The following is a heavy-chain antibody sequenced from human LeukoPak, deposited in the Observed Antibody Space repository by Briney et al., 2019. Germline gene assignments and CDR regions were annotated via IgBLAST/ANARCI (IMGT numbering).Heavy chain of an antibody. D-gene: IGHD2-2*01. CDR1: GHTFTSYA. CDR3: ARAAVVVPAAYLDY. CDR2: INAGNGNT. Sequence: RASVKVSCKASGHTFTSYAMHWVRQAPGQRLEWMGWINAGNGNTKYSQKFQGRVTITRDTSASTAYMELSSLRSEDTAVYYCARAAVVVPAAYLDYWGQGTLVTVSS. J-gene: IGHJ4*02. V-gene: IGHV1-3*01.